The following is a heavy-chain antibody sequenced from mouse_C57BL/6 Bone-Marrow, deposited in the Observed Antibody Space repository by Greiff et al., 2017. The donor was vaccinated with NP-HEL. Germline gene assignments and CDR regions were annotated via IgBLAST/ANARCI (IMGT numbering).Heavy chain of an antibody. J-gene: IGHJ4*01. CDR3: VRHYYAMDY. CDR1: GFSFNTYA. CDR2: IRSKSNNYAT. Sequence: EVKVVESGGGLVQPTGSLKLSCAASGFSFNTYAMNWVRQAPGKGLEWVARIRSKSNNYATYYADSVKDRFNISRDDSESMLYLQMNNLKTEETAMYYCVRHYYAMDYWGQGTSVTVSS. V-gene: IGHV10-1*01.